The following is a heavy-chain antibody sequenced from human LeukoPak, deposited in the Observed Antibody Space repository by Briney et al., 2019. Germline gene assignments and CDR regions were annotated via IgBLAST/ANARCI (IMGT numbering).Heavy chain of an antibody. CDR1: GGSISSSSYY. CDR3: ARMYYYDSSGQY. V-gene: IGHV4-39*01. D-gene: IGHD3-22*01. Sequence: PSETLSLTCTVSGGSISSSSYYWGWIRQPPGKGLEWIGSIYHSGSTYYNPSLKSRVTISVDTSKNQFSLKLSSVTAADTAVYYCARMYYYDSSGQYWGQGTLVTVSS. CDR2: IYHSGST. J-gene: IGHJ4*02.